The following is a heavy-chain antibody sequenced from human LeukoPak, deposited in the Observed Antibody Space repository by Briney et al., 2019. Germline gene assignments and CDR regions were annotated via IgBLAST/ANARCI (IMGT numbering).Heavy chain of an antibody. CDR2: ISSRSDDI. D-gene: IGHD1-14*01. Sequence: GGSLRLSCAASGFTFDDYAMHWVRQAPGKGLEWVSYISSRSDDIYYAESVKGRFAISRDNAKNSLFLQMDNLRDEDTGIYFCARGMPTRTFDLWGQGTLVTVSS. CDR3: ARGMPTRTFDL. V-gene: IGHV3-21*04. CDR1: GFTFDDYA. J-gene: IGHJ4*02.